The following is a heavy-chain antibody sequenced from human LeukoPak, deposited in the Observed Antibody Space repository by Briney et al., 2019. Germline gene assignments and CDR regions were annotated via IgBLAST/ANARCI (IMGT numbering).Heavy chain of an antibody. V-gene: IGHV4-38-2*01. J-gene: IGHJ4*02. D-gene: IGHD7-27*01. CDR1: AYSINSAYY. Sequence: SETLSLTCAVSAYSINSAYYWGWIRPPPGKGLEWIATISHSGSTYYNPSLNSRVTISLDTSKNHFSLNLTSVTAADTAVYYCARVQLGIGGDYWGQGTLVTVSS. CDR2: ISHSGST. CDR3: ARVQLGIGGDY.